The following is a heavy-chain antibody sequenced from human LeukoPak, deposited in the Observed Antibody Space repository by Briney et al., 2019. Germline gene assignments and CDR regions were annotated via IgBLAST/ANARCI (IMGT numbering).Heavy chain of an antibody. D-gene: IGHD2-15*01. CDR1: GYTFTGYY. CDR2: INPNSGFT. CDR3: ARVAERYCSDGSCYGNWFDP. V-gene: IGHV1-2*06. Sequence: ASVKVSCKASGYTFTGYYMHWVRQAPGQGLERMGRINPNSGFTNYAQKFQDRVTMTRDTSINTAYIELSRLRSDDTAVYYCARVAERYCSDGSCYGNWFDPWGQGTLVTVSS. J-gene: IGHJ5*02.